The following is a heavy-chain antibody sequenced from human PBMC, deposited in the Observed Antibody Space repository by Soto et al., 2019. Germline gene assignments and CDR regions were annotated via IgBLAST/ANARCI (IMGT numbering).Heavy chain of an antibody. D-gene: IGHD5-18*01. CDR1: GFAFSSYG. Sequence: QAQLVESGGGVVQPGRSLRLSCAASGFAFSSYGMHWVRQAPGTGLEWVAVISYDGSLQHYADSVKGRFTISRDNSKKMGVRQMSRLRAEDTAVYYCVSDRGYGHASVPYSCGQGTLVSVFS. V-gene: IGHV3-30*03. CDR2: ISYDGSLQ. CDR3: VSDRGYGHASVPYS. J-gene: IGHJ4*02.